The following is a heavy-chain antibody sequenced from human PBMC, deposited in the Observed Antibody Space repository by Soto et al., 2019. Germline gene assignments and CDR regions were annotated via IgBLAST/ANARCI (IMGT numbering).Heavy chain of an antibody. J-gene: IGHJ6*02. D-gene: IGHD3-22*01. V-gene: IGHV3-23*01. CDR1: GFTFSSYA. CDR3: AKNPLYYYDPSYYYGMDV. Sequence: GGSLRLSCAASGFTFSSYAMSWVRQAPGKGLEWVSAISGSGGSTYYADSVKGRFTISRDNSKNTLYLQMNSLRAEDTAVYYCAKNPLYYYDPSYYYGMDVWGQGTTVTVSS. CDR2: ISGSGGST.